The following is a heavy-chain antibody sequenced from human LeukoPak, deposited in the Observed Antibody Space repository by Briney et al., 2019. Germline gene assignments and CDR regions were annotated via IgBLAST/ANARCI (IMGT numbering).Heavy chain of an antibody. CDR2: IYTSGST. Sequence: SETLSLTCTVSGGSISSYFWTWIRQPAGKGLEWIGRIYTSGSTDYSPSLKSRVTMPVDTSKNQFSLKLYSVTAADTAVYYCARESKSYDGSGYYHDSWGQGTLVTVSS. V-gene: IGHV4-4*07. J-gene: IGHJ4*02. CDR1: GGSISSYF. CDR3: ARESKSYDGSGYYHDS. D-gene: IGHD3-22*01.